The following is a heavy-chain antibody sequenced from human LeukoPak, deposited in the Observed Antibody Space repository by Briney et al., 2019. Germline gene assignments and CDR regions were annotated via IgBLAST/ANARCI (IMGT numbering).Heavy chain of an antibody. V-gene: IGHV1-2*02. CDR2: INPNSGGT. J-gene: IGHJ4*02. CDR1: GYTFTGYY. D-gene: IGHD4-17*01. Sequence: GASVKVSCKASGYTFTGYYMHWVRQAPGQELEWMGWINPNSGGTNYAQKFQGRVTMTRDTSISTAYMELSRLRSDDTAVYYCAREGIDYGDYPFDYWGQGTLVTVSS. CDR3: AREGIDYGDYPFDY.